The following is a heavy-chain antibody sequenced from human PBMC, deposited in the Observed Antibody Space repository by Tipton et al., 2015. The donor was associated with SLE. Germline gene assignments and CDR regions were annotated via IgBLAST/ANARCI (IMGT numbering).Heavy chain of an antibody. CDR3: ARGGASVLIRNCYFDY. D-gene: IGHD2-8*01. Sequence: TLSLTCTVSGDSITRSSFYWGWIRQPPGKGLEWIGSIYYSGSTYYNPSLKSRVSISVDTSKNQFFLNLHSVTAADTAVYYCARGGASVLIRNCYFDYWGQGSLVTVSS. CDR2: IYYSGST. CDR1: GDSITRSSFY. J-gene: IGHJ4*01. V-gene: IGHV4-39*07.